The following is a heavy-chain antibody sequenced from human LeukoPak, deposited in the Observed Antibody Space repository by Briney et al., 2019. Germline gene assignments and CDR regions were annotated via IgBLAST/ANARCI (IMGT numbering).Heavy chain of an antibody. CDR3: AREGYSSGWYALTSYGMDV. V-gene: IGHV3-48*01. D-gene: IGHD6-19*01. CDR2: ISSSSSTI. J-gene: IGHJ6*02. CDR1: GFTFSTYS. Sequence: GGSLRLSCAASGFTFSTYSMNWVRQAPGKGLEWVSYISSSSSTIYYADSVKGRFTISRDNAKNSLYLQMNSLRAEDTAVYYCAREGYSSGWYALTSYGMDVWGQGTTVTVSS.